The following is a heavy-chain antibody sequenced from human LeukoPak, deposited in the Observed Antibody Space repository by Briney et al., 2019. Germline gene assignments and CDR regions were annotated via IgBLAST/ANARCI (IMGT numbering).Heavy chain of an antibody. CDR3: ARGRSGYSYGSSTLDY. CDR2: ISYDGSNK. D-gene: IGHD5-18*01. Sequence: QPGRSLRLSCAASGFTFSSYAMHWVRQAPGKGLEWVAVISYDGSNKYYADSVKGRFTISRDNSKNTLYLQMNSLRAEDTAVYYCARGRSGYSYGSSTLDYWGQGTLVTVSS. V-gene: IGHV3-30-3*01. J-gene: IGHJ4*02. CDR1: GFTFSSYA.